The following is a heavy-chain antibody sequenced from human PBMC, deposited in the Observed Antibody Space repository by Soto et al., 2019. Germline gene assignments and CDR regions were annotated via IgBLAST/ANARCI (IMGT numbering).Heavy chain of an antibody. Sequence: PSETLSLTCTVSGGSISSYYWSWIRQPPGKGLEWIGYIYNSGNTNYNPSLKSRVTISVDTSKNQFSLKLSSVTAADTAVYYCAGGGYKVHYFDYWGQGTLVTVSS. CDR3: AGGGYKVHYFDY. V-gene: IGHV4-59*08. CDR2: IYNSGNT. CDR1: GGSISSYY. D-gene: IGHD3-10*01. J-gene: IGHJ4*02.